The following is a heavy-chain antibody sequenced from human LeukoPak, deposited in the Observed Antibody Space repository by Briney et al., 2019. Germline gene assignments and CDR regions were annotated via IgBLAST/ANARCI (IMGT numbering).Heavy chain of an antibody. CDR3: ARDGDYIMPPFDY. D-gene: IGHD4-17*01. J-gene: IGHJ4*02. CDR2: IKQDGSET. Sequence: GGSLRLSCAASGFTFTRYWMSWVRQAPGKGLEWVANIKQDGSETHYVDSVKGRFTISRDNARNSVYLQMNSLSDDDTAVYYCARDGDYIMPPFDYWGQGILVTVSS. CDR1: GFTFTRYW. V-gene: IGHV3-7*01.